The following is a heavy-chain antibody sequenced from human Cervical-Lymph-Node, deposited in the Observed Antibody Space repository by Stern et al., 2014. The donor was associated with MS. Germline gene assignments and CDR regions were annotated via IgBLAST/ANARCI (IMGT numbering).Heavy chain of an antibody. Sequence: QVQLQQWGAGLLKPSETLSLTCAVYGGSFSGYYWSWIRQPPGKGLEWIGEINHSGSTNYNPSLKSRVTISVDTSKNQFSLKLSSVTAADTAVYYCARGRTGYSSGWGHWYFDLWGRGTLVTVSS. CDR2: INHSGST. V-gene: IGHV4-34*01. J-gene: IGHJ2*01. CDR1: GGSFSGYY. D-gene: IGHD6-19*01. CDR3: ARGRTGYSSGWGHWYFDL.